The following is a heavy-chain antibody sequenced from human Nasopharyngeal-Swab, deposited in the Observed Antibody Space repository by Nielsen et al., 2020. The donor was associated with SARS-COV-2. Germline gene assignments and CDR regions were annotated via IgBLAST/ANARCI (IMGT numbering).Heavy chain of an antibody. CDR3: ARRYYYGSGSYYEDGYYFDY. CDR2: ISGSGGST. D-gene: IGHD3-10*01. J-gene: IGHJ4*02. V-gene: IGHV3-23*01. CDR1: GFTFSSYA. Sequence: GESLKISCAASGFTFSSYAMSWVRQAPGKGLEWVSAISGSGGSTHYADSVKGRFTISRDNSKNTLYLQMNSLRAEDTAVYYCARRYYYGSGSYYEDGYYFDYWGQGTLVTVSS.